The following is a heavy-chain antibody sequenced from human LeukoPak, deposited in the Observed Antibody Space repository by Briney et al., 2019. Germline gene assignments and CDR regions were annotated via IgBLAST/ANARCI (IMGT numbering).Heavy chain of an antibody. D-gene: IGHD6-13*01. Sequence: SETLSLTCAVYGGSFSGYYWSWIRQPPGKGLEWIGYIYYSGSTSYNPSLKSRVTISVDTSKNQFSLNLRSVNAADTAVYYCARDAYSSSWYDYWGQGTLVTVSS. CDR1: GGSFSGYY. J-gene: IGHJ4*02. CDR2: IYYSGST. V-gene: IGHV4-34*11. CDR3: ARDAYSSSWYDY.